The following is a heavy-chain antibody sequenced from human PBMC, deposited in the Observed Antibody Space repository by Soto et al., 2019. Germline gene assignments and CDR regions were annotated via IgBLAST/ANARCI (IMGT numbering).Heavy chain of an antibody. V-gene: IGHV4-34*01. D-gene: IGHD3-10*01. Sequence: PEETLSLTCAVYGGSFSGYYWSWIRQPPGKGLEWIGEINHSGSTNYNPSLRSRVTISVDTSKNQFSLKLSSVTAADTAVYYCARGCVNYYGSGSYYNRPHFDYWGQGTLVTVSS. CDR2: INHSGST. CDR1: GGSFSGYY. CDR3: ARGCVNYYGSGSYYNRPHFDY. J-gene: IGHJ4*02.